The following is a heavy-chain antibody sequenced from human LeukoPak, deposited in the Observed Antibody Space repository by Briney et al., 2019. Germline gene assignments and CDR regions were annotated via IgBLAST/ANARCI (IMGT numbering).Heavy chain of an antibody. D-gene: IGHD7-27*01. CDR1: EFVFGAFP. J-gene: IGHJ4*01. Sequence: PGGSLRLSCAASEFVFGAFPMSWIRQAAGKGLEWVSSINGDGDSTHYADSVKGRFTISRDNSKNTLYLQMNSLRAEDTAVYYRAKNPCRGLGPFGYWGPGTL. V-gene: IGHV3-23*01. CDR3: AKNPCRGLGPFGY. CDR2: INGDGDST.